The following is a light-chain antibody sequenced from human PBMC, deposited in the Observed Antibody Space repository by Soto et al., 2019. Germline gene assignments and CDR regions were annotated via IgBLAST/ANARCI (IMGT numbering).Light chain of an antibody. Sequence: EIVVTQSPATLSLSPVEIVTLSFRASQSVSSYLAWYQQKPGQAPRLLIYGASNRATGIPDRFSGSGSGTDFTLTISRLEPEDFAVYYCQQYGSSPRTFGGGTKVDIK. CDR1: QSVSSY. CDR3: QQYGSSPRT. J-gene: IGKJ4*01. CDR2: GAS. V-gene: IGKV3-20*01.